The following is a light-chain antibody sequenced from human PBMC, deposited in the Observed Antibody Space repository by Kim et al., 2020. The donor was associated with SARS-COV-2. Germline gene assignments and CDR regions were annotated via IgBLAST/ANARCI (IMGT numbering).Light chain of an antibody. CDR1: QSVSIRY. Sequence: LSPGERATLSCRASQSVSIRYLAWYQQKPGQAPRLLIYGASSRATGIPDRFSGSGSGTDFTLTISRLEPEDFAVYYCQQYGSSPRSFGQGTKLEI. CDR3: QQYGSSPRS. CDR2: GAS. J-gene: IGKJ2*03. V-gene: IGKV3-20*01.